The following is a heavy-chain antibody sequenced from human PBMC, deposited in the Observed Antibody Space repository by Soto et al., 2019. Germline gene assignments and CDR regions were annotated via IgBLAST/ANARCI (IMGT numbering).Heavy chain of an antibody. V-gene: IGHV1-18*01. CDR1: GYTFTSSG. J-gene: IGHJ3*02. CDR2: ISAYNGNT. D-gene: IGHD2-2*01. CDR3: ARDLINSSTGFPAKKDACDI. Sequence: QVQLVQSGAEVKKPGASVKVSCKASGYTFTSSGISWVRQAPGQGLEWMGWISAYNGNTNYAQKLQGRVTMTTDTSTSTAYMELRSLRSDDTAVYYCARDLINSSTGFPAKKDACDIWGQGTMVTVSS.